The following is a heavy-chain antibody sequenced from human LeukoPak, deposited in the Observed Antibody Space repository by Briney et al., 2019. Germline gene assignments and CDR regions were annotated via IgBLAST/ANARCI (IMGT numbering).Heavy chain of an antibody. V-gene: IGHV4-31*03. J-gene: IGHJ4*02. CDR2: IYYSGST. Sequence: PSQTLSLTCTVSGGSISSGGYYWSWIRQHPGKGLEWIGYIYYSGSTYYNPSLKSRVTISVDTSKNQFSLKLSSVTAADTAVYYCARGALVATRFDYWGQGILVTVSS. CDR3: ARGALVATRFDY. CDR1: GGSISSGGYY. D-gene: IGHD5-24*01.